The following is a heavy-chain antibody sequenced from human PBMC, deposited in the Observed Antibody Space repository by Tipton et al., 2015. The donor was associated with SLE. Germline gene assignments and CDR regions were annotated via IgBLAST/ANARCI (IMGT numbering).Heavy chain of an antibody. CDR1: GCSISSSSYY. CDR3: AIAARPDAFDI. Sequence: TLSLTCTVSGCSISSSSYYWGWIRQPPGKGLEWIGSIYYSGSTYYNPSLKSRVTISVDTSKNQFSLKLSSVTAADTAVYYCAIAARPDAFDIWSQGTMVTVSS. J-gene: IGHJ3*02. CDR2: IYYSGST. V-gene: IGHV4-39*01. D-gene: IGHD6-6*01.